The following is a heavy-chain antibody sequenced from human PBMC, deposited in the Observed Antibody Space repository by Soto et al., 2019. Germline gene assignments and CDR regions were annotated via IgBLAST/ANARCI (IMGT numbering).Heavy chain of an antibody. J-gene: IGHJ5*02. D-gene: IGHD3-3*01. Sequence: EVQLLESGGGLIQPGGSLRLSCAASGFTFSTYAMTWVRQAPGKGLEWVSGISGSGGSTYYADSVKGRFTISRDNSKNMLYLQMNSLRAEDTAVYYCAKRPLATVFGVAGNRFDPWGQGTLVTVSS. V-gene: IGHV3-23*01. CDR1: GFTFSTYA. CDR3: AKRPLATVFGVAGNRFDP. CDR2: ISGSGGST.